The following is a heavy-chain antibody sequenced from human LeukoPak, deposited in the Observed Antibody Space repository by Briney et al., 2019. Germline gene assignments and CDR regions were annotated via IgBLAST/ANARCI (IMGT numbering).Heavy chain of an antibody. CDR1: GFTFSNE. D-gene: IGHD2-21*01. CDR2: ISSSGTPI. Sequence: GGSLRLSCAASGFTFSNEMNWVRQAPGKGLEWVSYISSSGTPIHYADSVKGRFTISRDNAKNSLFLQMNSLRAEDTAVYYCAREKTACGGDCYDSWGQETLVTVSS. CDR3: AREKTACGGDCYDS. J-gene: IGHJ4*02. V-gene: IGHV3-48*03.